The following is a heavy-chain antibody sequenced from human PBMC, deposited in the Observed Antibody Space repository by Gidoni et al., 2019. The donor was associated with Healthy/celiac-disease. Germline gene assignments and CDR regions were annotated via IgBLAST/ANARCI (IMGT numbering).Heavy chain of an antibody. Sequence: EVQLLESGGGLVQPGGSLILSCAASGFTFSSYAISWVRQAPGKGLELVSAISGSGGSTYYADSVKGRFTISRDNSKNTLYLQMNSLRAEDTAVYYCAKGRIAAAGNTDYWGQGTLVTVSS. V-gene: IGHV3-23*01. CDR1: GFTFSSYA. J-gene: IGHJ4*02. D-gene: IGHD6-13*01. CDR2: ISGSGGST. CDR3: AKGRIAAAGNTDY.